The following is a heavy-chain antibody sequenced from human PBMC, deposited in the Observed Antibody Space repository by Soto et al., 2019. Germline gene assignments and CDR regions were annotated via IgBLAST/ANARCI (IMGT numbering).Heavy chain of an antibody. V-gene: IGHV3-53*04. Sequence: EVQLVESGGNLVQPGGSLRLSCAASGFSVSKNYMTWVRQAPGKGLEWVSVIYSNGRAFYADSVKGRFTISRHNSKNTLYLQMNSLRVEDTAVYYCVSGSDSGPLDYWGQGTLASVSS. CDR1: GFSVSKNY. D-gene: IGHD5-12*01. CDR2: IYSNGRA. J-gene: IGHJ4*02. CDR3: VSGSDSGPLDY.